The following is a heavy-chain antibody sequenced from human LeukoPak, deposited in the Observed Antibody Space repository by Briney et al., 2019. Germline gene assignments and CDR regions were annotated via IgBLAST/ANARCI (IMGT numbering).Heavy chain of an antibody. Sequence: ASVKFSCKASGYTFTTYAIHWVRQAPGQRLEWMGWISTYSDNRRYSPKFQGTVTITTDTSASTAYMELSSLRSEDTAVYYCARDRSSFSYAFDIWGQGTMVTVSS. J-gene: IGHJ3*02. V-gene: IGHV1-3*04. CDR2: ISTYSDNR. D-gene: IGHD6-6*01. CDR1: GYTFTTYA. CDR3: ARDRSSFSYAFDI.